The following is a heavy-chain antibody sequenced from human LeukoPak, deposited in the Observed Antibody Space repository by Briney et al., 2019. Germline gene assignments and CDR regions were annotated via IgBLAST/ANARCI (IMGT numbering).Heavy chain of an antibody. J-gene: IGHJ4*02. CDR1: GGTFSTYA. Sequence: GASVKVSCKASGGTFSTYAFNWVRQVAGQGLEWMGWMNPNSGNTGYAQKFQGRVTMTRNTSISTAYMELSSLRSEDTAVYYCARAPMGSRDDYWGQGTLVTVSS. CDR3: ARAPMGSRDDY. CDR2: MNPNSGNT. D-gene: IGHD3-10*01. V-gene: IGHV1-8*02.